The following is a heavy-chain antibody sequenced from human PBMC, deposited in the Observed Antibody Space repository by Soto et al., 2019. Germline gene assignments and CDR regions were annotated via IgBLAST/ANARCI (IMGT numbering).Heavy chain of an antibody. D-gene: IGHD3-10*01. CDR2: IYYSGST. CDR1: DDSITSGAYY. J-gene: IGHJ3*02. Sequence: PSETLSLTCTVSDDSITSGAYYWGLIRQPPGKGLEWIGYIYYSGSTNYNPSLKSRVTISVDTSKNQFSLKLSSVTAADTAVYYCARTGLLWFGELSAFDIWGQGTMVTVSS. V-gene: IGHV4-61*08. CDR3: ARTGLLWFGELSAFDI.